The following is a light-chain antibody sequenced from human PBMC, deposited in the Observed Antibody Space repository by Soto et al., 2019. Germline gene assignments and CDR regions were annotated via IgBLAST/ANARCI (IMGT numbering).Light chain of an antibody. CDR1: SXDVGGYNY. V-gene: IGLV2-14*01. J-gene: IGLJ1*01. Sequence: VLTQPASVSGSPGQSITISCTGTSXDVGGYNYVSWYQQHPGKAPKLMIYEVSNRPSGVSNRFSGSKSGNTASLTISGLQAEDEADYYCSSYTTSSTQVFGTGTKVTVL. CDR2: EVS. CDR3: SSYTTSSTQV.